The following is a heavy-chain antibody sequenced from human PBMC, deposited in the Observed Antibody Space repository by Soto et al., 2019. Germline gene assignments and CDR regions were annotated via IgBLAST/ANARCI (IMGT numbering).Heavy chain of an antibody. CDR3: ARQVGMLVGATTVWYFDL. D-gene: IGHD1-26*01. CDR2: IIPIFGTA. V-gene: IGHV1-69*06. Sequence: QVQLVQSGAEVKKPGSSVKVSCKASGGTFSSYAISWVRQAPGQGLEWMGGIIPIFGTANYAQKFQGRVTITADKSTSTAYMELSSLRSEDTAVYYCARQVGMLVGATTVWYFDLWGRGTLVTVSS. J-gene: IGHJ2*01. CDR1: GGTFSSYA.